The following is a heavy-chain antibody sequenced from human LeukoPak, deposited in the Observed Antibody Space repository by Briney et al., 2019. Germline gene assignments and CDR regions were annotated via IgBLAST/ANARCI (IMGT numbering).Heavy chain of an antibody. D-gene: IGHD3-3*01. J-gene: IGHJ4*02. Sequence: GGSLRLSCAASGFIFSTHNMNWVRQAPGKGLEWLSSISSCSNTIAYADSLKGRFTISRDNAENSLFLQMNSLRDEDTAVYFCARDRFPRTMRAMDSWGQGTLVTVSS. CDR1: GFIFSTHN. V-gene: IGHV3-48*02. CDR3: ARDRFPRTMRAMDS. CDR2: ISSCSNTI.